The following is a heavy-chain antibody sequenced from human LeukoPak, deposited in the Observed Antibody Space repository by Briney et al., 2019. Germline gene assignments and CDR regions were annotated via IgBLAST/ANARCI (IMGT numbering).Heavy chain of an antibody. Sequence: SVKVSCKASGGTFSSYAISWVRQAPGQGLEWMGGIIPIFGTANYAQRFQGRVTITTDESTSTAYMELSSLRSEDTAVYYCARGLVLQWLPEYYFDYWGQGTLVTVSS. CDR1: GGTFSSYA. D-gene: IGHD6-19*01. CDR3: ARGLVLQWLPEYYFDY. CDR2: IIPIFGTA. V-gene: IGHV1-69*05. J-gene: IGHJ4*02.